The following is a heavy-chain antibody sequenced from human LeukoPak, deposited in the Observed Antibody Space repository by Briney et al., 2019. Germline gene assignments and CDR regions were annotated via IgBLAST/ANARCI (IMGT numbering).Heavy chain of an antibody. CDR3: VRPYYDFWSGYPTAYYYYMDV. CDR1: GGSINNYY. J-gene: IGHJ6*03. D-gene: IGHD3-3*01. V-gene: IGHV4-4*07. CDR2: IYSSGST. Sequence: SETPSLTCTVSGGSINNYYWSWIRQPAGKGLEWIGLIYSSGSTSYNPSLKSRVTMSVDTSKKQFSLRLSSVTAADTAVYYCVRPYYDFWSGYPTAYYYYMDVWGKGTTVTVSS.